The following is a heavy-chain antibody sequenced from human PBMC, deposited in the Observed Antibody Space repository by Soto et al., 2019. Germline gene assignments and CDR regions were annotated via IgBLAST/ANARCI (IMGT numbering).Heavy chain of an antibody. Sequence: GGSLRLSCAASGFTFSSFAISWVRQAPGKGLEWVSGISGSGGATYYADYVKGRFTFSRDNSKNTMYLQMNSLRAEDTAVYYCARRRGTGISGGTYYGLDVWGQGTTVTVSS. CDR3: ARRRGTGISGGTYYGLDV. D-gene: IGHD1-20*01. J-gene: IGHJ6*02. CDR2: ISGSGGAT. V-gene: IGHV3-23*01. CDR1: GFTFSSFA.